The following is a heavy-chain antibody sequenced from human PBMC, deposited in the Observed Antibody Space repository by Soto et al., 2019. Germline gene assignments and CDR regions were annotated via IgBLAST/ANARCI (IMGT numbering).Heavy chain of an antibody. V-gene: IGHV3-33*01. CDR3: ARAFTIFGVVGEDAFDI. D-gene: IGHD3-3*01. Sequence: QVQLVESGGGVVQPGRSLRLSCAASGFTFSSYGMHWVRQAPGKGLEWVAVIWYDGSNKYYADSVKGRFTISRDNSKNTLYLQMNSLRAEDTAVYYCARAFTIFGVVGEDAFDIWGQGTMLTVSS. CDR1: GFTFSSYG. CDR2: IWYDGSNK. J-gene: IGHJ3*02.